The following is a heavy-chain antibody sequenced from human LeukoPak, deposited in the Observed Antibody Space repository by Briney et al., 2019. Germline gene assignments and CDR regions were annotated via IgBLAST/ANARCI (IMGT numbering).Heavy chain of an antibody. D-gene: IGHD6-6*01. CDR3: ARDLGVFFGSSPSEYYYYMDV. V-gene: IGHV4-59*11. J-gene: IGHJ6*03. CDR1: GASISSHY. CDR2: IYYSGST. Sequence: SETLSLTCTVSGASISSHYWSWIRQPPGKGLEWIGYIYYSGSTNYNTSLKSRVTISVDTSKNQFSLKLSSVTAADTAVYYCARDLGVFFGSSPSEYYYYMDVWGKGTTVTVSS.